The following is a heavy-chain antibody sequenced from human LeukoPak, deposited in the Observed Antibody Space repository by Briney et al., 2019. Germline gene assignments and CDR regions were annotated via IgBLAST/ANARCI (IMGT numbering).Heavy chain of an antibody. V-gene: IGHV4-59*08. CDR3: ARHKSIAATGDDAFDI. J-gene: IGHJ3*02. D-gene: IGHD6-13*01. Sequence: PSETLSLTCTVSGGSISSYYWSWIRHPPGKGLEWIGYIFYSGSTNYNPSLKSRVTISVDTSKNQFSLKLSSVTAADTAVYFCARHKSIAATGDDAFDIWGQGTMVTVSS. CDR1: GGSISSYY. CDR2: IFYSGST.